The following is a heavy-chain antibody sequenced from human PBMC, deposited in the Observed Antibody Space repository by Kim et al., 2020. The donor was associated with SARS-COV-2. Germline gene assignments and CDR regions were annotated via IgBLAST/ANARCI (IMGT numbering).Heavy chain of an antibody. CDR2: ISWDGGST. CDR3: AKGSAELWFGELGTYGMDV. V-gene: IGHV3-43*01. Sequence: GGSLRLSCAASGFTFDDYTMHWVRQAPGKGLEWVSLISWDGGSTYYADSVKSRFTISRDNSKNSLYLQMNSLRTEDTALYYCAKGSAELWFGELGTYGMDVWGQGTTVTVSS. CDR1: GFTFDDYT. J-gene: IGHJ6*02. D-gene: IGHD3-10*01.